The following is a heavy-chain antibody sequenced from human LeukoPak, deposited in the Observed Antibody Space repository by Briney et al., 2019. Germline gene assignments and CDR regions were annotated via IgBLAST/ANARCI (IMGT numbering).Heavy chain of an antibody. V-gene: IGHV3-74*01. CDR3: ARKFGELFLDY. D-gene: IGHD3-10*01. CDR1: GFTFSSYW. J-gene: IGHJ4*02. Sequence: GGSLRLSCAASGFTFSSYWMHWVRQAPGKGLVWVSRINSDGSSTSYADSVKGRFTISRDNAKDSLYLQMNSLRAEDTAVYYCARKFGELFLDYWGQGTLVTVSS. CDR2: INSDGSST.